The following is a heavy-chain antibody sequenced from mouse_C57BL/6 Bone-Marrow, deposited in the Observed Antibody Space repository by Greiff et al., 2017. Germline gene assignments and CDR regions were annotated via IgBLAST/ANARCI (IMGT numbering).Heavy chain of an antibody. CDR2: INPNYGTT. CDR1: GYSFTDYN. D-gene: IGHD1-1*01. J-gene: IGHJ1*03. Sequence: EVQLQQSGPELVKPGASVKISCKASGYSFTDYNMHWVKQSTGKSLEWIGVINPNYGTTSYNQKFKGKATLTVDQSSSTAYMQLNSLTSEDSAVYYCARVHYYYGSSYVNWYLDVWGTGTTVTVSS. CDR3: ARVHYYYGSSYVNWYLDV. V-gene: IGHV1-39*01.